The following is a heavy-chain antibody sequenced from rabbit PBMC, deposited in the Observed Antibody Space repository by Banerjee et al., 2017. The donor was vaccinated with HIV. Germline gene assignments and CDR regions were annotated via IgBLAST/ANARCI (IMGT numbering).Heavy chain of an antibody. Sequence: QLEESGGGLVKPGGTLTLTCKASGFSFSSNYYICWVRQAPGKGLELIACIYSSSSSTWYASWVNGRCTISSSTSLNTVTLQMTSLTAADTATYFCARGAVYGNYGYDLWGPGTLVTVS. CDR1: GFSFSSNYY. D-gene: IGHD6-1*01. V-gene: IGHV1S43*01. CDR2: IYSSSSST. CDR3: ARGAVYGNYGYDL. J-gene: IGHJ4*01.